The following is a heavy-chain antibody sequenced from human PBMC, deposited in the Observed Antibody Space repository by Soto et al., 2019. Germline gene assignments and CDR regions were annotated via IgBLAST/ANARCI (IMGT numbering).Heavy chain of an antibody. Sequence: QVQLQESGPGLVKPSQTLSLTCTVSGGSISSGGYYWSWIRQHPGKGLEWIGYIYYSGSTYYNPSLKSRVTLTVDTSKNQFSLKLGSVTAADPAGDFLGGGIRGGGDIVVVPAAILGFDPWGQGTLVTVSS. D-gene: IGHD2-2*01. J-gene: IGHJ5*02. CDR1: GGSISSGGYY. CDR2: IYYSGST. V-gene: IGHV4-31*03. CDR3: GGGIRGGGDIVVVPAAILGFDP.